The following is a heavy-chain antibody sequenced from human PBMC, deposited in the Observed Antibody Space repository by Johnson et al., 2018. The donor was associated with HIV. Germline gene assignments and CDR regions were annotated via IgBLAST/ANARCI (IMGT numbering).Heavy chain of an antibody. CDR2: ISGSGGST. CDR1: GFTFSSYA. V-gene: IGHV3-23*04. D-gene: IGHD2-15*01. Sequence: VQLVESGGGLVQPGGSLRLSCAASGFTFSSYAMSWVRQAPGNGLEWVSAISGSGGSTYYADSVKGRFTISRDNSKNTLYLQMKSLRAEDRALYYCARAPGGSPRAGFDIWGQGTMVTVSS. J-gene: IGHJ3*02. CDR3: ARAPGGSPRAGFDI.